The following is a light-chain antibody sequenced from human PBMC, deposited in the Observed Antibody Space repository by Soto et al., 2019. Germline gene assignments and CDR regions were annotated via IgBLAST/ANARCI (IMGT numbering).Light chain of an antibody. CDR1: SSDVGGSDH. Sequence: QSALTQPASVSESPGQSIAISCTGSSSDVGGSDHVSWYQQHPGKAPKLMISEVTNRPSGVSDRFSGSKSGNTASLTISGLQAEDEADYYCSSYTATGTYVFGSGTKLTVL. CDR3: SSYTATGTYV. V-gene: IGLV2-14*01. J-gene: IGLJ1*01. CDR2: EVT.